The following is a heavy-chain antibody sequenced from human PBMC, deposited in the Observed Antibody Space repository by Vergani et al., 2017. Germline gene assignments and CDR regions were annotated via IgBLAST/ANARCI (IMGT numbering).Heavy chain of an antibody. Sequence: EVQLVESGGGLVKPGGSLRLSCAASGFTFSSYSMNWVRQAPGKGLEWVSSISSSRSYIYYADSVKGRFTISRDNAKNSLYLQMNSLRAEDTAVYYCARRATITMVRSLDYWGQGTLVTVSS. CDR3: ARRATITMVRSLDY. D-gene: IGHD3-10*01. V-gene: IGHV3-21*01. CDR1: GFTFSSYS. J-gene: IGHJ4*02. CDR2: ISSSRSYI.